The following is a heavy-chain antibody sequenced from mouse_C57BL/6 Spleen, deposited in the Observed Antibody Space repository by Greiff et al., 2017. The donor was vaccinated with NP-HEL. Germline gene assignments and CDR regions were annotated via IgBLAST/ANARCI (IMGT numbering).Heavy chain of an antibody. D-gene: IGHD2-3*01. CDR3: ARADGYPWYFDV. J-gene: IGHJ1*03. V-gene: IGHV1-50*01. Sequence: VQLQQPGAELVKPGASVKLSCKASGYTFTSYWMQWVKQRPGQGLEWIGEIDPSDSYTNYNQQFKGKATLTVDTSSSTAYMQLSSLTSEDSAVYYCARADGYPWYFDVWGTGTTVTVSA. CDR1: GYTFTSYW. CDR2: IDPSDSYT.